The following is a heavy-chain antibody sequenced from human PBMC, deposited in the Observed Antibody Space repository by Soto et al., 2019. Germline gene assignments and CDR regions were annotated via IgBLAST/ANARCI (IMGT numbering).Heavy chain of an antibody. CDR1: GGSMNSGGYC. D-gene: IGHD2-15*01. J-gene: IGHJ4*02. CDR3: SRGILV. CDR2: ISYGGTT. V-gene: IGHV4-31*03. Sequence: QVQLQESGPGLVKPSQTLSLTCTVSGGSMNSGGYCWNWIRQHPGEGLEWIGCISYGGTTSYNPSLMSRLTISVDTSKNQFSLMLNSVTAADTAVYYCSRGILVWGQGTLITVSS.